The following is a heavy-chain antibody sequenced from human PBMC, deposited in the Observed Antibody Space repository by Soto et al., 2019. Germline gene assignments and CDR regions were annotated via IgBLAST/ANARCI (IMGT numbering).Heavy chain of an antibody. CDR1: GFTFSSYA. CDR2: ISSNGGST. J-gene: IGHJ4*02. CDR3: ARQSYSSYYFDY. D-gene: IGHD6-13*01. Sequence: GGSLRLSCAASGFTFSSYAMHWVRQATGKGLEYVSAISSNGGSTYYANSVKGRFTISRDNSKNTLYLQMGSLRAEDMAVYYCARQSYSSYYFDYWGQGTLVTSPQ. V-gene: IGHV3-64*01.